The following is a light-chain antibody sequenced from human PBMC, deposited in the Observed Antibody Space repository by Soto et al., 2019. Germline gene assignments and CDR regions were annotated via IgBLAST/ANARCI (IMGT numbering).Light chain of an antibody. CDR1: QSVGDTY. V-gene: IGKV3-20*01. CDR2: STS. J-gene: IGKJ1*01. CDR3: QHYDRAPMWT. Sequence: VFTQSPCTPSWSPGQRAGRSCRASQSVGDTYLAWYQQKPGQAPRLLMYSTSIRATGIPDRFSGSVSGTDFTLTISRLDPEDFAVYYCQHYDRAPMWTFGQGTKVDIK.